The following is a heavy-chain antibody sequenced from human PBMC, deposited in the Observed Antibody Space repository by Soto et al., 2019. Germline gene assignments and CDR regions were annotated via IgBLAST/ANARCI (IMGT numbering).Heavy chain of an antibody. V-gene: IGHV3-13*04. Sequence: GGSLRLSCAASGFTFSSHDMHWVRQATGKGLEWVSAIGTAGDTYYPGSVKGRFTISRENANNMVFLQMNSLRPEDTAVYYCTRGGALDIWGQGTVVTVSS. CDR3: TRGGALDI. J-gene: IGHJ3*02. CDR2: IGTAGDT. CDR1: GFTFSSHD.